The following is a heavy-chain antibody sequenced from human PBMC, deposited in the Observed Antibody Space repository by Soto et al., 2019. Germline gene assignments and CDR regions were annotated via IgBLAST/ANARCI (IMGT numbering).Heavy chain of an antibody. V-gene: IGHV4-59*01. CDR1: GAPITINY. CDR3: ARESRGYFDDP. CDR2: IYYSGST. J-gene: IGHJ5*02. D-gene: IGHD3-9*01. Sequence: SETLSLTCTVSGAPITINYWSWIRQAPGKGLEWIGYIYYSGSTTYNPSLKSRVTMSADTSKDQFPLKLNSVTAADTALYYCARESRGYFDDPWGQGTLVTVSS.